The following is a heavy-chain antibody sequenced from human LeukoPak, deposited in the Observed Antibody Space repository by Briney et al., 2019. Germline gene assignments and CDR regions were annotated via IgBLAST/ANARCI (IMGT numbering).Heavy chain of an antibody. Sequence: SETLSLTCTVSGGSISSSSYYWGWIRQPPGKGLEWIGSIYYSGSTYYNPSLKSRVTISVDTSKNQFSLKLSSVTAADTAVYYCARWHSSSWYLWYFDYWGQGTLVTVSS. CDR2: IYYSGST. V-gene: IGHV4-39*07. CDR1: GGSISSSSYY. J-gene: IGHJ4*02. CDR3: ARWHSSSWYLWYFDY. D-gene: IGHD6-13*01.